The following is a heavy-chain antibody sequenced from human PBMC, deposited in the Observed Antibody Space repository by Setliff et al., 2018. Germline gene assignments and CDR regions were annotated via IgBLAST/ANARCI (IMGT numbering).Heavy chain of an antibody. CDR1: GFTFSSYA. D-gene: IGHD5-12*01. J-gene: IGHJ6*02. CDR3: ARGGDGYNNGMDV. CDR2: ISGSAQTT. Sequence: GGSLRLSCAASGFTFSSYAITWVRQAPGKGLEWVSMISGSAQTTYYADSVKGRFTISRDNSKNTLYLQLSNLRAEDTAVYYCARGGDGYNNGMDVWGQGTMVTVSS. V-gene: IGHV3-23*01.